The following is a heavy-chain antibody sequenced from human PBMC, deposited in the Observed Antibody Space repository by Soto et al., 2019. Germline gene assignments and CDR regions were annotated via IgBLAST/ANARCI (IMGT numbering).Heavy chain of an antibody. CDR1: GGSITCTTYY. V-gene: IGHV4-39*01. D-gene: IGHD2-21*02. CDR2: IYYSGST. Sequence: SETLSLTCPVSGGSITCTTYYWGWIRQPPGKGLEWIGSIYYSGSTYYSPSLKSRVTLSVDTSKNHVSLRLSSVTAADTAVYYCARHQGVTGGPFDYWGQGTLVTVSS. CDR3: ARHQGVTGGPFDY. J-gene: IGHJ4*02.